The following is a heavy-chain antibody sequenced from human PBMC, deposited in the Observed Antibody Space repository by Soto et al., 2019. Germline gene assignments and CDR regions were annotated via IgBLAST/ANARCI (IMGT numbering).Heavy chain of an antibody. CDR2: PYYTGGT. CDR3: ASPRQGNYDFLSGYYALVY. V-gene: IGHV4-39*01. D-gene: IGHD3-3*01. Sequence: SQTLSLTWTVSGASISSSRSYWGWVRQPPGKQLEWSASPYYTGGTYSTYYNPSLKSRVTITVDTPNSQFSLNLWSVPAADTAVYYCASPRQGNYDFLSGYYALVYLGQGTLVTVSS. J-gene: IGHJ4*02. CDR1: GASISSSRSY.